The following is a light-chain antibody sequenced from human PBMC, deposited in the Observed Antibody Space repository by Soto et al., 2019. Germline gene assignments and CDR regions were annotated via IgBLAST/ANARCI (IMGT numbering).Light chain of an antibody. Sequence: EIVMTQSPATLSVSPGERATLSCRVSQSVSSNLAWYQQKPGQAPRLLIHGASTRATGIPARFSGSGSGTEFTLTITSPQSEDFGVYYCQQYNYWPVTFGQGTKVDIK. V-gene: IGKV3D-15*01. CDR2: GAS. J-gene: IGKJ1*01. CDR1: QSVSSN. CDR3: QQYNYWPVT.